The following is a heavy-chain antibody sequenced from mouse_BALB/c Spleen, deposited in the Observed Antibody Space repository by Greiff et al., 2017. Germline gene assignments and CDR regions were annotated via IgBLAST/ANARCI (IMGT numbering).Heavy chain of an antibody. CDR2: IYPGNVNT. J-gene: IGHJ1*01. V-gene: IGHV1S56*01. CDR1: GYTFTSYY. CDR3: ASWGGYHWYFDV. Sequence: QVQLQQSGPELVKPGASVRISCKASGYTFTSYYIHWVKQRPGQGLEWIGWIYPGNVNTKYNEKFKGKATQTADKSSSTAYMQLSSLASEDSAVYFCASWGGYHWYFDVWGAGTTVTVSS.